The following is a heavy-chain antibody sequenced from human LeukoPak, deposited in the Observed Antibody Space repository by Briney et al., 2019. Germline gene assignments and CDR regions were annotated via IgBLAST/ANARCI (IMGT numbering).Heavy chain of an antibody. Sequence: SETLSLTCTVSGGSMSRYYWSWIRQPPGKGLEWIGYMYYSGSTKYNPSLKSRVTISVDTSKNQFSLKLSSVTAADTAVYYCARSSTGSYFDYWGQETLGTVSS. D-gene: IGHD3-3*02. CDR2: MYYSGST. CDR1: GGSMSRYY. V-gene: IGHV4-59*01. J-gene: IGHJ4*02. CDR3: ARSSTGSYFDY.